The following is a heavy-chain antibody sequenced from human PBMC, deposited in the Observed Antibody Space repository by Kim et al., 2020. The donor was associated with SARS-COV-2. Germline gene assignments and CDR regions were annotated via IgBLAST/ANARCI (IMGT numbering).Heavy chain of an antibody. J-gene: IGHJ4*02. CDR2: ISSSSSYI. Sequence: GGSLRLSCAASGFTFSSYSMNWVRQAPGKGLEWVSSISSSSSYIYYADSVKGRFTISRDNAKNSLYLQMNSLRAEDTAVYYCARDRGQLWPHDYWGQGTLVTVSS. CDR1: GFTFSSYS. D-gene: IGHD5-18*01. V-gene: IGHV3-21*01. CDR3: ARDRGQLWPHDY.